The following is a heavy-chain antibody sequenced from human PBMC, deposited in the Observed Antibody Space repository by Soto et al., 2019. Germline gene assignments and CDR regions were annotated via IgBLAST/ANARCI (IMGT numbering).Heavy chain of an antibody. CDR3: ASPPEGGSGFDY. Sequence: VGSLRLSCAASGFTFSSHWMHWVRQAPGKGLVWVSRINSDGSSTSYADSVKGRFTISRDNAKNTLYLQMNSLRAEDTAVYYCASPPEGGSGFDYWGQGALVTVSS. D-gene: IGHD3-16*01. J-gene: IGHJ4*02. CDR1: GFTFSSHW. V-gene: IGHV3-74*01. CDR2: INSDGSST.